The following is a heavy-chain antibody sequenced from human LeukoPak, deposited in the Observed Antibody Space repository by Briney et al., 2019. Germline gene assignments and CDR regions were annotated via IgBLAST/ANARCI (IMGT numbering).Heavy chain of an antibody. CDR2: IKQDGSET. Sequence: GGSLRLSCAASGFTFSTYWMSWVRQAPGKGLEWVANIKQDGSETYYADSVKGRFTIFRDNAKNSLYLQMDSLRVEDTAVYYCANGDGFDYWGQGTLVIVSS. V-gene: IGHV3-7*01. CDR3: ANGDGFDY. D-gene: IGHD5-24*01. J-gene: IGHJ4*02. CDR1: GFTFSTYW.